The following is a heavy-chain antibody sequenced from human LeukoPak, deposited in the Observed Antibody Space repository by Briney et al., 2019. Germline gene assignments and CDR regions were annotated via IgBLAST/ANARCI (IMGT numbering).Heavy chain of an antibody. J-gene: IGHJ4*02. CDR3: ITPLPYSAQ. V-gene: IGHV3-15*07. Sequence: GGSLRLSCAASGFTFSNAYMNWVRQAPGKGLEWVGRIKPKTDGETTEYAAPVKGRFSISRYDSKNMLYLQMNSLKTEDTAVYYCITPLPYSAQGGQGTLVTVSS. D-gene: IGHD2-21*01. CDR1: GFTFSNAY. CDR2: IKPKTDGETT.